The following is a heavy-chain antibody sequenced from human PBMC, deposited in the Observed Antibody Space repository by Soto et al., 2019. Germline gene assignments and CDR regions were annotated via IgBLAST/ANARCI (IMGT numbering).Heavy chain of an antibody. CDR2: ISNDGSST. CDR3: ARDTYYYDSSDHFSADAFDI. D-gene: IGHD3-22*01. V-gene: IGHV3-74*01. CDR1: GFTSSSYW. J-gene: IGHJ3*02. Sequence: EVQLVESGGGLVQPGGSLRLSCAASGFTSSSYWIHWVRQAPGKGLVWVSRISNDGSSTNYADSVKGRFTISRVIAKNTVYLQMNSVRAEETAVYYCARDTYYYDSSDHFSADAFDIWGQGPMVTVSS.